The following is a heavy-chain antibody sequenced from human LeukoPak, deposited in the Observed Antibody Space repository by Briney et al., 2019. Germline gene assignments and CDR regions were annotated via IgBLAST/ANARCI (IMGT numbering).Heavy chain of an antibody. V-gene: IGHV3-66*02. Sequence: GGSLRLSCAASGFTFSSNYMSWVRQAPGKGLEWVSVIYSGGRIYYADSVKGRFTISRDNSKNTLYLQMNSLRAEDTAVYYCARGPYDIVEVPAAIAFDYWGQGTLVTVSS. CDR3: ARGPYDIVEVPAAIAFDY. CDR2: IYSGGRI. D-gene: IGHD2-2*01. CDR1: GFTFSSNY. J-gene: IGHJ4*02.